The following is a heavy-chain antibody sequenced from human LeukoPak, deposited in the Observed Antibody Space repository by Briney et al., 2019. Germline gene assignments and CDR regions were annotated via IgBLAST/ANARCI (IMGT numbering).Heavy chain of an antibody. J-gene: IGHJ4*02. CDR2: INPDSGGT. CDR1: GYTFTGYY. V-gene: IGHV1-2*02. CDR3: ARVLFYSSGNKSNRVDY. Sequence: ASVTVSCKASGYTFTGYYIHWLRQAPRQGLEWMGWINPDSGGTNYAQKFQGRVTMTRDTSIRTAYMELSRLRSDDTAVYYCARVLFYSSGNKSNRVDYWGQGTLVTVSS. D-gene: IGHD6-19*01.